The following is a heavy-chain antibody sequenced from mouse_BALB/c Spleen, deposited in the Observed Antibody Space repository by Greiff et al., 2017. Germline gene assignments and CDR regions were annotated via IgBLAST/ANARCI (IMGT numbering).Heavy chain of an antibody. CDR3: AREGYGNYLAY. J-gene: IGHJ3*01. CDR1: GFTFSSYG. CDR2: ISSGSSTI. V-gene: IGHV5-17*02. Sequence: EVQLVESGGGLVQPGGSRKLSCAASGFTFSSYGMHWVRQAPEKGLEWVAYISSGSSTIYYADTLKGRFTISRDNPKNTLFLQLTSLKSEDTAMYYCAREGYGNYLAYWGQGTLVTVSA. D-gene: IGHD2-10*02.